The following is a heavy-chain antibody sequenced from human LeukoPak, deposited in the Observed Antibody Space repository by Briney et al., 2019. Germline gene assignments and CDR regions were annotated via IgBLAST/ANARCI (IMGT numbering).Heavy chain of an antibody. CDR3: ARDPSRKGWFGEWNDAFDI. CDR1: GFTFSSYE. J-gene: IGHJ3*02. V-gene: IGHV3-21*01. CDR2: ISSSSSYI. D-gene: IGHD3-10*01. Sequence: NPGGSLRLSCAASGFTFSSYEMNWVRQAPGKGLEWVSSISSSSSYIYYADSVKGRFTISRDNAKNSLYLQMNSLRAEDTAVYYCARDPSRKGWFGEWNDAFDIWGQGTMVTVSS.